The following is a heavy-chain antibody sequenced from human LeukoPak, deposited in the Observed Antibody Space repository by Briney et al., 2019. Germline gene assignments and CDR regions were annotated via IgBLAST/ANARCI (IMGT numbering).Heavy chain of an antibody. V-gene: IGHV1-69*13. D-gene: IGHD2-15*01. CDR2: IIPIFGTA. Sequence: SVKVSCKASGGTFSSYAMSWVRQAPGQGLEWVGGIIPIFGTASYAQTFQGRVTITADESTSTAYMELSSLRSEDTAVYYCARDGKAATDAFDIWGQGTMVTVSS. CDR1: GGTFSSYA. J-gene: IGHJ3*02. CDR3: ARDGKAATDAFDI.